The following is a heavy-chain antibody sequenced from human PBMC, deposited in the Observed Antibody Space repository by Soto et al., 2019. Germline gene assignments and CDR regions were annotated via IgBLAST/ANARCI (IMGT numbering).Heavy chain of an antibody. V-gene: IGHV4-59*01. Sequence: SETLSLTCTVSGGSISSYYWSWIRQPPGKGLEWIGYIYYSGSTNYNPSLKSRVTISVDTSKNQFSLKLSSVTAADTAVYYCARDGRDYYYYYMDVWGKGTTVTVSS. J-gene: IGHJ6*03. CDR1: GGSISSYY. CDR2: IYYSGST. CDR3: ARDGRDYYYYYMDV. D-gene: IGHD1-1*01.